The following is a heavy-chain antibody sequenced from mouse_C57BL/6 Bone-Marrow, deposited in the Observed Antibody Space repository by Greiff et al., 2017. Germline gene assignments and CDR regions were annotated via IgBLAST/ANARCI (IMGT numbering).Heavy chain of an antibody. V-gene: IGHV1-62-2*01. CDR2: FYPGSGSI. D-gene: IGHD2-12*01. CDR3: ARHEERSYYSNYRAWFAY. Sequence: QVQLKQSGAELVKPGASVKLSCKASGYTFTEYTIHWVKQRSGQGLEWIGWFYPGSGSIKYNEKFKDKATLTADKSSSTAYMELSRLTSEDSAVYFGARHEERSYYSNYRAWFAYWGQGTLVTVSA. J-gene: IGHJ3*01. CDR1: GYTFTEYT.